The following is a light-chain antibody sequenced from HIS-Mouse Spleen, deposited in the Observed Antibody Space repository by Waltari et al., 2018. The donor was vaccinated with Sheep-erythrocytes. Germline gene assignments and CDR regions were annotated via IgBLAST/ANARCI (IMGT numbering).Light chain of an antibody. CDR3: QQYDNLLT. Sequence: DIQMTQSPSSLSASVGDRVTITCQASQDISNYLNWYQQKPGKAPKLLIYDASNLATGVPSRFSVSGSETDFTFTISSLQPEDIATYYCQQYDNLLTFGGGTKVEIK. V-gene: IGKV1-33*01. J-gene: IGKJ4*01. CDR2: DAS. CDR1: QDISNY.